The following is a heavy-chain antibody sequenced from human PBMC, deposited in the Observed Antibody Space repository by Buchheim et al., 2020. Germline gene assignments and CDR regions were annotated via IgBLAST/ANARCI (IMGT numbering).Heavy chain of an antibody. Sequence: EVQLVESGGGLVKPGGSLRLSCAASGFTFSSYSMNWVRQAPGKGLEWVSSISSSSSYIYYADSVKGRFHIYRDNDKKSMYLQMNSLRAEDTAVYYCARDMYYYGSGSYISFDYWGQGTL. D-gene: IGHD3-10*01. CDR1: GFTFSSYS. CDR2: ISSSSSYI. V-gene: IGHV3-21*01. CDR3: ARDMYYYGSGSYISFDY. J-gene: IGHJ4*02.